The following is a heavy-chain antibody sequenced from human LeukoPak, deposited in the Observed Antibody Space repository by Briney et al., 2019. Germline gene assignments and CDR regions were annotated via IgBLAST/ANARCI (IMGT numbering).Heavy chain of an antibody. V-gene: IGHV1-69*01. CDR2: IIPIFGTA. D-gene: IGHD6-6*01. CDR3: AGEYSSSSGQYDY. Sequence: SVKVSCKASGGTFSSYAISWVRQAPGQGLEWMGGIIPIFGTANYAQKFQGRVTITADESTSTAYMELSSLRSEDTAVYYCAGEYSSSSGQYDYWGQGTLDTVSS. J-gene: IGHJ4*02. CDR1: GGTFSSYA.